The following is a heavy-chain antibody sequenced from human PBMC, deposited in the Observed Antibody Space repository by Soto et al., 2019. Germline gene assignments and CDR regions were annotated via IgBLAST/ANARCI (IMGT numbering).Heavy chain of an antibody. V-gene: IGHV1-8*01. CDR2: MNPNSGNT. Sequence: ASVKVSCKASGYTFTSYDINWVRQATGQGLEWMGWMNPNSGNTGYAQKFQGWVTMTRDTSISTAYMELSRLRSDDTAVYYCARGHYGMDVWGQGTTVTVSS. J-gene: IGHJ6*02. CDR1: GYTFTSYD. CDR3: ARGHYGMDV.